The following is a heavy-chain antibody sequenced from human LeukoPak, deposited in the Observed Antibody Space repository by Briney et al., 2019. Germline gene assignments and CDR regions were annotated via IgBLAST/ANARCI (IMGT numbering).Heavy chain of an antibody. V-gene: IGHV3-23*01. CDR1: GFTFSNYA. J-gene: IGHJ4*02. CDR2: ISGSATST. D-gene: IGHD3-10*01. Sequence: GGSLRLPCAASGFTFSNYAMSWVRQAPGKGLEWVSAISGSATSTYHADSVKGRFTISRDNAKNSLYLQMNSLRAEDTAVYYCARGGERITMVRGVIFVYWGQGTLVTVSS. CDR3: ARGGERITMVRGVIFVY.